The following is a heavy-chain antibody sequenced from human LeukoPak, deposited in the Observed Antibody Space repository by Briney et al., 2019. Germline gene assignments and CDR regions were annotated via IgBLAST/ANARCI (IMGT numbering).Heavy chain of an antibody. CDR3: VRGGY. CDR1: GFPFSSYW. J-gene: IGHJ4*02. V-gene: IGHV3-7*03. CDR2: INQDGSEK. Sequence: GGSLRLSCVASGFPFSSYWMNWVRQAPGKGLEWVANINQDGSEKYYVDSVKGRFTISRDNAKNSLSLQMNSLRAEDTAVYYCVRGGYWGQGTLVTVSS.